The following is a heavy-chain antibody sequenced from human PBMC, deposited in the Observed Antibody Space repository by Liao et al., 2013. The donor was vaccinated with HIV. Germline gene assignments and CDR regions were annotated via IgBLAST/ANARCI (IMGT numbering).Heavy chain of an antibody. CDR1: GGSISYYY. V-gene: IGHV4-4*07. Sequence: QVLLQESGPGLVRPSETLSLTCTVSGGSISYYYWSWIRQPAGKGLEWIGRVYTSGSTNYNPSLKSRVTMSVDTSKNQFSLKLTSVTAADTAVYYCASGPPYYYMDVWGKGTTVTVSS. J-gene: IGHJ6*03. CDR3: ASGPPYYYMDV. CDR2: VYTSGST.